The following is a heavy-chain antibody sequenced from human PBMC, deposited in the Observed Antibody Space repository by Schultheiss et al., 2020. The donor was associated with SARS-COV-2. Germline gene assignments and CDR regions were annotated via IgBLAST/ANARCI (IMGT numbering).Heavy chain of an antibody. J-gene: IGHJ6*02. CDR2: INHSGST. Sequence: SETLSLTCAVSGGSISSYYWSWIRQPPGKGLEWIGEINHSGSTNYNPSLKSRVTISVDTSKNQFSLKLSSVTAADTAVYYCASSFPGYSSSWYRNYYGMDVWGQGTTVTVSS. D-gene: IGHD6-13*01. V-gene: IGHV4-34*01. CDR1: GGSISSYY. CDR3: ASSFPGYSSSWYRNYYGMDV.